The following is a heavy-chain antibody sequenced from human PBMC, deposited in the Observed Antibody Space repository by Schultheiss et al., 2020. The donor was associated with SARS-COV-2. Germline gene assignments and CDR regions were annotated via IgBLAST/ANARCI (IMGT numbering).Heavy chain of an antibody. CDR2: IIPIFGIA. CDR1: GYTFTSYY. V-gene: IGHV1-69*13. Sequence: SVKVSCKASGYTFTSYYMHWVRQAPGQGLEWMGRIIPIFGIANYAQKFQGRVTITADESTSTAYMELSSLRSEDTAVYYCAREEGDGYILDFDYWGQGTLVTVSS. CDR3: AREEGDGYILDFDY. J-gene: IGHJ4*02. D-gene: IGHD5-24*01.